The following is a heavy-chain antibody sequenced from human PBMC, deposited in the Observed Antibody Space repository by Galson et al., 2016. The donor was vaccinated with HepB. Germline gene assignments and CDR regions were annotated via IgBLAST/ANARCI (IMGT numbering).Heavy chain of an antibody. CDR3: ARDRTSSSWGAFDI. J-gene: IGHJ3*02. CDR1: GGTFSTYA. V-gene: IGHV1-69*13. D-gene: IGHD6-13*01. CDR2: IIPISGTT. Sequence: SVKVSCKASGGTFSTYAISWVRQAPGQGLEWVGGIIPISGTTDSAQKFQGRVAITADESTSTSYMELSSLRSDDTAVYYCARDRTSSSWGAFDIWGQGTMVSVSS.